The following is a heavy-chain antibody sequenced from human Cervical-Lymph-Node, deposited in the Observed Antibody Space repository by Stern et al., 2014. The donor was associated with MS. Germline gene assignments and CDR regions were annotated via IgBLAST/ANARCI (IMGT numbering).Heavy chain of an antibody. Sequence: QVQLVQSGAEVKKPGASVKVSCKTSGYRFTTYGITWVRQAPGEGLEWMGWISADNGNTNYAQKYQDRVTMTTDTSTSTAYMELRNLRSDDTAVYFCARDSLEWLLVHEFWGQGTQVTVSS. CDR2: ISADNGNT. CDR3: ARDSLEWLLVHEF. V-gene: IGHV1-18*01. CDR1: GYRFTTYG. D-gene: IGHD3-3*01. J-gene: IGHJ4*02.